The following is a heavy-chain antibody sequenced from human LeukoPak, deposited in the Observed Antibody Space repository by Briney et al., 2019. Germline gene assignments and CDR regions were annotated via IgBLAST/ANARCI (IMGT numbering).Heavy chain of an antibody. CDR2: ISGSGGST. V-gene: IGHV3-23*01. CDR3: ARDGSTTVVIFDY. CDR1: GFTFSSYA. D-gene: IGHD4-23*01. J-gene: IGHJ4*02. Sequence: PGGSLRLSCSASGFTFSSYALSWVRQAPGKGLEWVSAISGSGGSTYYADSVKGRFTISRDNSKNTLYLQMNSLRAEDTAVYYCARDGSTTVVIFDYWGQGTLVTVSS.